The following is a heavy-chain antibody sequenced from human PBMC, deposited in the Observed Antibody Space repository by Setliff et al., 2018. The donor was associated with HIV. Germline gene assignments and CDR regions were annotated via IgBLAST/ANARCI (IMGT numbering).Heavy chain of an antibody. CDR1: GFTFSSYS. J-gene: IGHJ3*02. CDR2: ISSSSSTI. CDR3: ARGLVVVRPFAFDI. Sequence: GASVRLSCAASGFTFSSYSMNWVRQAPGKGLEWVSYISSSSSTIYYADSVKGRFTISRDNAKNSLYLQMNSLRAEDTAVYYCARGLVVVRPFAFDIWGQGTMVTVSS. V-gene: IGHV3-48*04. D-gene: IGHD2-21*01.